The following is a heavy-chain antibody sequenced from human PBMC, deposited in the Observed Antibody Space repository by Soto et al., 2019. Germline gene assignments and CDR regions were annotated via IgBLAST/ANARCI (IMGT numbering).Heavy chain of an antibody. Sequence: QITLKESGPTLVKPTQTLTLTCTFSGFSLSTSGVGVGWIRQPPGKALEWLALIYWDDDKRYSPSLKSRLTITKDTSNIQVGLTMTHMYPLDTATYYCALSKRTVNFDYRGQGTLVTVSS. CDR3: ALSKRTVNFDY. J-gene: IGHJ4*02. V-gene: IGHV2-5*02. CDR2: IYWDDDK. CDR1: GFSLSTSGVG. D-gene: IGHD4-17*01.